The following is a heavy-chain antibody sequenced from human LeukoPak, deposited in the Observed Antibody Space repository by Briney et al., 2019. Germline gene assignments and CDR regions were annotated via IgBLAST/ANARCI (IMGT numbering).Heavy chain of an antibody. CDR2: ISYDGSNK. V-gene: IGHV3-30*04. J-gene: IGHJ4*02. Sequence: GGSLRLSCAASGFTFSSYAMHWVRQAPGKGLEWVAVISYDGSNKYYADSVKGRFTISRDNAKNSLYLQMNSLRAEDTAMYYCARDSSWHVPDPENPVAFDYWGQGTLVTVSS. CDR3: ARDSSWHVPDPENPVAFDY. CDR1: GFTFSSYA. D-gene: IGHD6-13*01.